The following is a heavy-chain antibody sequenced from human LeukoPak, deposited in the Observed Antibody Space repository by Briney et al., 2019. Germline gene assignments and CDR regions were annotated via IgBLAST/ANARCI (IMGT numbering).Heavy chain of an antibody. CDR2: ISSSSSYI. Sequence: GGSLRLSCAASGFTFSDYYMSWIRQAPGKGLEWVSSISSSSSYIYYADSVKGRFTISRDNAKNSLYLQMNSLRAEDTAVYYCARVSSGSYYNAFDIWGQGTMVTVSS. V-gene: IGHV3-11*06. CDR3: ARVSSGSYYNAFDI. CDR1: GFTFSDYY. J-gene: IGHJ3*02. D-gene: IGHD1-26*01.